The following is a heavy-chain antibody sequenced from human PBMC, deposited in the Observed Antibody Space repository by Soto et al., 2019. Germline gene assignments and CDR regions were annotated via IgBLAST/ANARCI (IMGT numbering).Heavy chain of an antibody. CDR3: AKTPRYCSSGTCYAGYFDC. V-gene: IGHV3-23*01. CDR2: ISGDGGNT. CDR1: GFTFSSFA. Sequence: EVQLLESGGGPVQPGGSLRLSCAASGFTFSSFAMSWVRQAPGKGLEWVSTISGDGGNTYYADSVKGRFTISRDNSKNTLYLQMNSLRAEDAAVYYCAKTPRYCSSGTCYAGYFDCWGQGTLVTVSS. D-gene: IGHD2-2*01. J-gene: IGHJ4*02.